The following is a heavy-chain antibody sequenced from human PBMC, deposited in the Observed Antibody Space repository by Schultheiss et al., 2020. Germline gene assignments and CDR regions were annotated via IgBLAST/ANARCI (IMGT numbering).Heavy chain of an antibody. D-gene: IGHD1-1*01. CDR2: IYYSGST. J-gene: IGHJ3*02. CDR3: ASSWIRRAFDI. Sequence: SETLSLTCTVSGGSISSSSYYWGWIRQPPGKGLEWIGNIYYSGSTYYNPSLKSRVTISVDTSKNQFSLKLSSVTAADTAVYYCASSWIRRAFDIWGQGTMVTVSS. CDR1: GGSISSSSYY. V-gene: IGHV4-39*01.